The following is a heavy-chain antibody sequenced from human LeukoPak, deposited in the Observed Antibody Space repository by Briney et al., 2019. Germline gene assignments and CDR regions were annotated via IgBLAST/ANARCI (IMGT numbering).Heavy chain of an antibody. CDR2: MNPNSGNT. Sequence: GASVKVSYEASGYTFTSYDINWVRHATGQGIEWMGWMNPNSGNTGYAQKVQGRVTMTTDTSTSTAYMELRSLRSDDTAVYYCARDKRETTVWTWTYYYYYMDVWGKGTTVTISS. CDR3: ARDKRETTVWTWTYYYYYMDV. V-gene: IGHV1-8*01. CDR1: GYTFTSYD. D-gene: IGHD1-14*01. J-gene: IGHJ6*03.